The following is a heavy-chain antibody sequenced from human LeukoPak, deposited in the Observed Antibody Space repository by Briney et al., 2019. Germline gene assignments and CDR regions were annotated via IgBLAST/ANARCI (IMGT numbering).Heavy chain of an antibody. D-gene: IGHD1-26*01. CDR3: ARDTRIVGATTWGDY. CDR2: ISYSGST. CDR1: DGSISNTGSSTYY. J-gene: IGHJ4*02. Sequence: PSETLSLTCTVSDGSISNTGSSTYYWGWIRQPPGKGLEWIGSISYSGSTNYNPSLKSRVTMSIDTSKKQFSLELSSVTAADTAVYYCARDTRIVGATTWGDYWGRGTLVTVSS. V-gene: IGHV4-39*07.